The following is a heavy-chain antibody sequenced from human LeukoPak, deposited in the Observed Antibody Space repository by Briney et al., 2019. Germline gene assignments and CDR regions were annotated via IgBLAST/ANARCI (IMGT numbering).Heavy chain of an antibody. D-gene: IGHD1-1*01. J-gene: IGHJ4*02. CDR2: ISYDGSNK. V-gene: IGHV3-30*18. CDR1: GFTFSSYG. CDR3: AKTLFNWNDEDYFDY. Sequence: GGSLRLSCAASGFTFSSYGMHWVRQAPGKGLEWVAVISYDGSNKYYADSVKGRFTISRDNSKNTLYLQMNSLRAEDTAVYYCAKTLFNWNDEDYFDYWGQGTLVTVSS.